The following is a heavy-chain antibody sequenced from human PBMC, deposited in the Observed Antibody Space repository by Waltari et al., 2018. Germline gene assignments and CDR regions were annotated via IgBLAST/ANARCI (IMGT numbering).Heavy chain of an antibody. CDR3: ARTTTIKSLDY. CDR2: IDPQDGET. Sequence: EVQLVQSGAEVKKPGATVKISCQASGYTFTASYMHWVQQAPGKGLEWVGRIDPQDGETKYADKFQGRATRTADTSIDTVYMELSRLRPEDTAVFYCARTTTIKSLDYWGQGTLVTVSP. CDR1: GYTFTASY. D-gene: IGHD1-7*01. V-gene: IGHV1-69-2*01. J-gene: IGHJ4*02.